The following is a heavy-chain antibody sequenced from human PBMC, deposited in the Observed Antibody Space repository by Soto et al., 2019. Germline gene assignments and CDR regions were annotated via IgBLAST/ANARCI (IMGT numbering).Heavy chain of an antibody. V-gene: IGHV4-34*01. Sequence: SETLSLTCAVYGGSFSGYYWSWIRQPPGKGLEWIGEINHSGSTNYNPSLKSRVTISVDTSKNQFSLKLSSVTAADTAVYYCSTITGTTEPVDYWGQGTLVTVSS. CDR1: GGSFSGYY. J-gene: IGHJ4*02. CDR2: INHSGST. CDR3: STITGTTEPVDY. D-gene: IGHD1-20*01.